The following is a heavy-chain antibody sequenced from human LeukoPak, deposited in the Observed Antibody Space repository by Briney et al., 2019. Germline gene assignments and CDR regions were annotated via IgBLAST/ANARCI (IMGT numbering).Heavy chain of an antibody. J-gene: IGHJ6*02. CDR1: GFTVSSNY. Sequence: GGSLRLSCAASGFTVSSNYMTWVRQAPGKGLEWVSVIYSGGSAYYADSVKGRFTISRDNSKNTLYLQMNSLRAEDTAVYYCARETRSRDYYGMDVWGQGTTVTVSS. V-gene: IGHV3-66*01. CDR3: ARETRSRDYYGMDV. D-gene: IGHD3-16*02. CDR2: IYSGGSA.